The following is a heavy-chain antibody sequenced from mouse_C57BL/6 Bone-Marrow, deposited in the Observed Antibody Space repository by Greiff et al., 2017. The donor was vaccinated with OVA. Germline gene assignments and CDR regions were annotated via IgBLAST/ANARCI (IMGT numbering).Heavy chain of an antibody. V-gene: IGHV1-62-2*01. CDR1: GYTFTEYT. CDR2: FYPGSGSI. J-gene: IGHJ3*01. D-gene: IGHD2-5*01. CDR3: ARHEGEEEGAYYSNPGFAY. Sequence: VQLVESGAELVKPGASVKLSCKASGYTFTEYTIHWVKQRSGQGLEWIGWFYPGSGSIKYNEKFKDKATLTADKSSSIVYMELSRCTAEDSAVYFCARHEGEEEGAYYSNPGFAYWGQGTLVTVSA.